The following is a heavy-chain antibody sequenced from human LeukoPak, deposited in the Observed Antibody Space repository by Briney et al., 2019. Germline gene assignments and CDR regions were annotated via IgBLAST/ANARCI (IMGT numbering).Heavy chain of an antibody. D-gene: IGHD3-10*01. CDR2: ISSSGSTI. V-gene: IGHV3-11*04. Sequence: KPGGSLRLSCAASGFTFSDYYMSWIRQAPGKGLEWVSYISSSGSTIYYADSVKGRFTISRDNAKNSLYLQMNSLRAEDTAVYYCARDRFPYYYYYYMDVWGKGTTVTVSS. CDR1: GFTFSDYY. J-gene: IGHJ6*03. CDR3: ARDRFPYYYYYYMDV.